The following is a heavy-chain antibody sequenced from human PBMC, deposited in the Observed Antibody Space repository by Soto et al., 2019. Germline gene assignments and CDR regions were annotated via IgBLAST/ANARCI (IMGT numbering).Heavy chain of an antibody. CDR2: IYYSGST. J-gene: IGHJ4*02. Sequence: QVQLQESGPGLVKPSETLSLTCTVSGGSISSYYWSWIRQPPGKGLEWIGYIYYSGSTNYNPSLTSRVTISVDTSKNQFALKLSSVTAADTAVYYCARGQTYGDYIDYWGQGTLVTVSS. D-gene: IGHD4-17*01. CDR3: ARGQTYGDYIDY. V-gene: IGHV4-59*01. CDR1: GGSISSYY.